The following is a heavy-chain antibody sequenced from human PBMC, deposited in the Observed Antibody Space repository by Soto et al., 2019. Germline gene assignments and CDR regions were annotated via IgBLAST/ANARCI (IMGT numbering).Heavy chain of an antibody. V-gene: IGHV3-30*18. CDR3: AKDRRHSSSFDY. CDR2: ISYDGSNK. D-gene: IGHD6-13*01. Sequence: GGSLRLSCAASGFTFSSYGMHWVRQAPGKGLEWVAVISYDGSNKYYADSVKGRFTISRDNSKNTLYLQMNSLRAEDTAVYYCAKDRRHSSSFDYWGQGTLVTVSS. CDR1: GFTFSSYG. J-gene: IGHJ4*02.